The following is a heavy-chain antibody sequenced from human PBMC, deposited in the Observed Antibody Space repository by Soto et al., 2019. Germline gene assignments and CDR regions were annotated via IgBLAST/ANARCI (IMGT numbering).Heavy chain of an antibody. CDR1: GGSFSGYY. V-gene: IGHV4-34*01. J-gene: IGHJ6*02. CDR3: ASLRTTVTTRGVYYYYGMDV. D-gene: IGHD4-17*01. CDR2: INHSGST. Sequence: SETLSLTCAVYGGSFSGYYWSWIRQPPGKGLEWIGEINHSGSTNYNPSLKSRVTISVDTSKNQFSLKLSSVTAADTAVYYCASLRTTVTTRGVYYYYGMDVWGQGTTVTVSS.